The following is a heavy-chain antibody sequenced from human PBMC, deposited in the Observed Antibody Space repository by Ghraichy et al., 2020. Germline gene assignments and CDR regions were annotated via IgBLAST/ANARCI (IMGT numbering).Heavy chain of an antibody. V-gene: IGHV4-34*01. CDR1: GGSFSGYY. J-gene: IGHJ4*02. Sequence: SETLSLTCAVYGGSFSGYYWSWIRQPPGKGLEWIGEINHSGSTNYNPSLKSRVTISVDTSKNQFSLKLSSVTAADTAVYYCARGLTGGAVTKKDKRHYFDYWGQGTLVTVSS. CDR2: INHSGST. CDR3: ARGLTGGAVTKKDKRHYFDY. D-gene: IGHD4-17*01.